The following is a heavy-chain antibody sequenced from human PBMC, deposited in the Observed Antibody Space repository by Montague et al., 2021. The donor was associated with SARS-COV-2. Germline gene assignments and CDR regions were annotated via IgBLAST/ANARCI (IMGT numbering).Heavy chain of an antibody. V-gene: IGHV4-4*09. Sequence: SETLSLTCTVSGGSINDHYRSWIRHSPGKGLEWIGYISSNGKTNYNPSLKSRVTLSADASRNEFSLKLDSVTAADTAVYFCARRGYYDSAGYHWHLDLWGRGMLVTVSS. CDR2: ISSNGKT. J-gene: IGHJ2*01. CDR3: ARRGYYDSAGYHWHLDL. D-gene: IGHD3-22*01. CDR1: GGSINDHY.